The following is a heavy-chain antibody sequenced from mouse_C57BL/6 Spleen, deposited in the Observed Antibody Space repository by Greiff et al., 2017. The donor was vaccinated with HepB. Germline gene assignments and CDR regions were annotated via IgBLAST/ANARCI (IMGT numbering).Heavy chain of an antibody. CDR2: ISYDGSN. CDR1: GYSITSGYY. J-gene: IGHJ4*01. Sequence: EVKLMESGPGPMKPSQSLSLTCSVTGYSITSGYYWNWIRQFPGNKLEWMGYISYDGSNNYNPSLKNRISITRDTSKNQFFLKLNSVTTEDTATYYCAREGDAMDYWGQGTSVTVSS. V-gene: IGHV3-6*01. CDR3: AREGDAMDY.